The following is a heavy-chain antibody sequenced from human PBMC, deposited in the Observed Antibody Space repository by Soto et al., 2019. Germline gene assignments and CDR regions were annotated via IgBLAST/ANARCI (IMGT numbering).Heavy chain of an antibody. D-gene: IGHD6-13*01. J-gene: IGHJ5*02. Sequence: KPSETLSLTCTVSGGSISSYYWSWIRQPPGKGLEWIGYIYYSGSTNYNPSLKIRVTISVDTSKDQFSLNLSSVTAADTAVYYCAREGIAAEWWYAPWGQGTLVTVSS. CDR3: AREGIAAEWWYAP. CDR1: GGSISSYY. CDR2: IYYSGST. V-gene: IGHV4-59*01.